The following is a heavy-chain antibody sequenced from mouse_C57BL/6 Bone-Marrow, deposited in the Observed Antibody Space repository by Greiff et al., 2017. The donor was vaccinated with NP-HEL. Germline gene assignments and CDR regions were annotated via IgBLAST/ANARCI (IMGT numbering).Heavy chain of an antibody. CDR3: TIYYYGSSYPYAMDY. CDR1: GYTFTSYW. D-gene: IGHD1-1*01. CDR2: IYPGNSDT. J-gene: IGHJ4*01. V-gene: IGHV1-5*01. Sequence: EVQLQQSGTVLARPGASVKMSCKTSGYTFTSYWMHWVKQRPGQGLEWIGAIYPGNSDTSYNQKFKGKAKLTAVTSASTAYMELSSLTNEDSAVYYCTIYYYGSSYPYAMDYWGQGTSVTVSS.